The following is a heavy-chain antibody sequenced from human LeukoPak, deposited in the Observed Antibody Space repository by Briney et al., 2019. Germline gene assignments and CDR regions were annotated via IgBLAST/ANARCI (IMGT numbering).Heavy chain of an antibody. Sequence: SETLSLTCTVSGGTISSYYWSWIRQPPGKGLEWIGYIYYSGSTNYNPSLKSRVTISVDTSKNQFSLKLSSVTAADTAVYYWARHPPNRGIAYWGRGTLVTVSS. V-gene: IGHV4-59*08. CDR1: GGTISSYY. CDR2: IYYSGST. J-gene: IGHJ4*02. D-gene: IGHD2/OR15-2a*01. CDR3: ARHPPNRGIAY.